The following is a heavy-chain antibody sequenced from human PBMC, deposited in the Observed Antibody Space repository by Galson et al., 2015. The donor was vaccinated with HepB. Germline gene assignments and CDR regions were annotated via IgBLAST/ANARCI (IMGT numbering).Heavy chain of an antibody. V-gene: IGHV3-7*01. D-gene: IGHD3-10*01. J-gene: IGHJ5*02. CDR2: INEDGSEK. CDR1: GLTFTNYW. Sequence: SLRLSCAASGLTFTNYWMTWVRQAPGKGLEWVANINEDGSEKYYVDSMKGRFTISRDNAKNSLFLQIDSLRVEDTAVYYCARTLYFYGSGNSFWFDPWGQGTLVTVSS. CDR3: ARTLYFYGSGNSFWFDP.